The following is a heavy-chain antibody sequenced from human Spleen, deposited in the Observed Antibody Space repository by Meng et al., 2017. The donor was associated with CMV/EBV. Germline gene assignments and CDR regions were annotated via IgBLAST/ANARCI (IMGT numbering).Heavy chain of an antibody. V-gene: IGHV3-21*01. CDR2: ITSSGSYI. CDR3: ARDYNWNRVIGY. D-gene: IGHD1-20*01. J-gene: IGHJ4*02. Sequence: GGSLRLSCAASGFTFSSYSMNWVRQAPGKGLEWVSSITSSGSYIYYADSVKGRFTISRDDAKNSLYLQMNSLRAEDTAVYYCARDYNWNRVIGYWGQGTLVTVSS. CDR1: GFTFSSYS.